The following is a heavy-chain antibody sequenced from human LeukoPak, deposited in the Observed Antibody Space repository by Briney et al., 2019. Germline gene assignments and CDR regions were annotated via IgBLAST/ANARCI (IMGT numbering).Heavy chain of an antibody. CDR3: VKSTRTGTWGDAFDV. CDR2: INSDGSST. V-gene: IGHV3-74*01. D-gene: IGHD3-16*01. J-gene: IGHJ3*01. Sequence: QPGGSLRLSCAASGFTFSSYWMHWVRQAPGKGLVWVSRINSDGSSTSYADSVKGRFTISRDNAKNTLYLQMDSLRADDTAIYYCVKSTRTGTWGDAFDVWGHGTMVTVSS. CDR1: GFTFSSYW.